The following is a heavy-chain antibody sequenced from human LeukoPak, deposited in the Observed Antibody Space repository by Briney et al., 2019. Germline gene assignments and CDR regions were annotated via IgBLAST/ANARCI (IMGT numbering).Heavy chain of an antibody. CDR3: AKPISGGLAVTADWFHP. CDR1: GFAFSVYA. J-gene: IGHJ5*01. CDR2: INANSGTT. D-gene: IGHD6-19*01. Sequence: GGSLRLSCTASGFAFSVYAMSWLRQPPGKWLEWVSTINANSGTTSYAASVRGRFTISRDNSKNTLYLQLNTLGADDTATYYCAKPISGGLAVTADWFHPWGQGTLVVVSS. V-gene: IGHV3-23*01.